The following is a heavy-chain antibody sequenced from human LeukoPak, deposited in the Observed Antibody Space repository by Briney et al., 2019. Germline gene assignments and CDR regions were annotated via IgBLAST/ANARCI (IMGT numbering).Heavy chain of an antibody. D-gene: IGHD2-2*01. CDR3: AKGGVPVVSPAVN. CDR2: ISYDGSNK. V-gene: IGHV3-30-3*02. CDR1: GFTFCSYA. Sequence: GVSLRLSCAASGFTFCSYAMHWVRQAPGKGLEWVAVISYDGSNKYYADSVKGRFTISRDNSKNTLYLQMNSLRAEDTAVYYCAKGGVPVVSPAVNWGQGTLVTVSS. J-gene: IGHJ4*02.